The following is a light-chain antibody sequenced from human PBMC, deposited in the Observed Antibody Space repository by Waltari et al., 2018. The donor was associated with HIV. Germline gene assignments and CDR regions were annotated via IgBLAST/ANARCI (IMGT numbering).Light chain of an antibody. CDR2: WAS. J-gene: IGKJ2*01. V-gene: IGKV4-1*01. CDR3: QQYYSTPDT. CDR1: RSVLYTSNNKNY. Sequence: DIVMTQSPDSLAVSLAERATINCKSSRSVLYTSNNKNYLAWYQQKPGQPPKLLIYWASTRESGVPDRFSGSGSGTDFTLTISSLQAEDVAVYYCQQYYSTPDTFGQGTKLEIK.